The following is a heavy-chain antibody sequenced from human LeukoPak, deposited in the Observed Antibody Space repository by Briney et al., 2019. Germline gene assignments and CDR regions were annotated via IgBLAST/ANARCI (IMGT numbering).Heavy chain of an antibody. CDR1: GFPFSDFS. Sequence: HPGGSLRLSCATSGFPFSDFSMSWVRQAPGKGLEWISTTNSGGTSTYYAESVKGRFTISRDNSKNTLYLQMSTLRAEDTAVYYCARVGAHNGGPFDHWGQGTLVSVSS. V-gene: IGHV3-23*01. CDR2: TNSGGTST. D-gene: IGHD2-8*01. J-gene: IGHJ4*02. CDR3: ARVGAHNGGPFDH.